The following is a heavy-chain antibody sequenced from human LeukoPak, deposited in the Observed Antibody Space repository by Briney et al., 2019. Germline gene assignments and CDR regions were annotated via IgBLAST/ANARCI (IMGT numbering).Heavy chain of an antibody. Sequence: ASETLSLTCSVSGGSISTYYWSWIRQPPGKGLEWIGYIYYKGSTNYNPSLKSRVTISVDPSRNQFSLKLTSVTAADTAVYYCARGDLATVATIPVDWGQGTLVTVSS. J-gene: IGHJ4*02. CDR2: IYYKGST. CDR3: ARGDLATVATIPVD. CDR1: GGSISTYY. V-gene: IGHV4-59*01. D-gene: IGHD5-12*01.